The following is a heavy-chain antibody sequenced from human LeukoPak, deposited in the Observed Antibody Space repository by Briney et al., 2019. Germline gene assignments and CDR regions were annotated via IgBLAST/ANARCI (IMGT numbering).Heavy chain of an antibody. V-gene: IGHV3-66*01. CDR3: ANDDFWSGYHHKTDDY. Sequence: PGGSLRLSCAASGFTVSSNYMSWVRQAPGKGLEWVSVIYSGGSTYYADSVKGRFTISRDNSKNTLYLQMNSLRAEDTAVYYCANDDFWSGYHHKTDDYWGQGTLVTVSS. CDR1: GFTVSSNY. J-gene: IGHJ4*02. D-gene: IGHD3-3*01. CDR2: IYSGGST.